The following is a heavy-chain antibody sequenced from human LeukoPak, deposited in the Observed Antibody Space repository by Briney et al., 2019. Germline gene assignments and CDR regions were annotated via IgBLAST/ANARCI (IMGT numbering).Heavy chain of an antibody. J-gene: IGHJ5*02. D-gene: IGHD3-10*01. CDR3: AREPWFGELLYRTGEGVWFGP. Sequence: PGGSLRLSCAASGFTFSGSAMHWVRQASGKGLEWVGRIRSKANSYATAYAASVKGRFTISRDDSKNTAYLQMNSLKTEDTAVYYCAREPWFGELLYRTGEGVWFGPWGQGTLVTVSS. V-gene: IGHV3-73*01. CDR1: GFTFSGSA. CDR2: IRSKANSYAT.